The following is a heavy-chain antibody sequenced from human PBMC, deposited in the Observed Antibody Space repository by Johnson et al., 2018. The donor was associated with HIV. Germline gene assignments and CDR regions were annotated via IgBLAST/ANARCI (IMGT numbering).Heavy chain of an antibody. D-gene: IGHD1-7*01. Sequence: EQLVESGGGVARPGGSLRLSCAASGFTFDDYAMSWVRQAPGKGLEWVSGINWNGARTGYADSVKGRFTISRDNAKNSLYLHMNSLRAEDTALYYCAREPELELQFSHAFDFWGQGTMVSVSS. CDR2: INWNGART. J-gene: IGHJ3*01. CDR1: GFTFDDYA. V-gene: IGHV3-20*04. CDR3: AREPELELQFSHAFDF.